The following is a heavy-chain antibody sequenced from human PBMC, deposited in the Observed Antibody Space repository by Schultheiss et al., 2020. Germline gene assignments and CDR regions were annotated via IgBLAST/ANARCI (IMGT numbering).Heavy chain of an antibody. J-gene: IGHJ6*02. CDR2: ISYDGSNK. CDR3: ARDRNYDSSGYYYYGMDV. CDR1: GFTFSSYG. D-gene: IGHD3-22*01. V-gene: IGHV3-30*03. Sequence: GGSLRLSCAASGFTFSSYGMHWVRQAPGKGLEWVAVISYDGSNKYYADSVKGRFTISRDNAKNSLYLQMNSLRAEDTAVYYCARDRNYDSSGYYYYGMDVWGQGTTVTVSS.